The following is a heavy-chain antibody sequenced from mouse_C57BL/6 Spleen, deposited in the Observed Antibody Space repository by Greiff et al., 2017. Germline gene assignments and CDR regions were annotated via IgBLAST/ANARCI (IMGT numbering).Heavy chain of an antibody. CDR2: INPSNGGT. CDR1: GYTFTSYW. J-gene: IGHJ2*01. V-gene: IGHV1-53*01. D-gene: IGHD1-1*01. CDR3: ARSGSSYPFDY. Sequence: QVQLQPPGTELVKPGASVKLSCKASGYTFTSYWMHWVKQRPGQGLEWIGNINPSNGGTNYNEKFKGKATLTVDKSSSTAYMQLSSLTSEDSAVYYCARSGSSYPFDYWGQGTTLTVSS.